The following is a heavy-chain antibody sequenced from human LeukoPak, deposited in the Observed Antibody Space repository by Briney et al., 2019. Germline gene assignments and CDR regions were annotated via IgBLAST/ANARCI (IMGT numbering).Heavy chain of an antibody. J-gene: IGHJ5*02. D-gene: IGHD6-13*01. CDR2: ISGSGGST. CDR3: AKGPRSSWSLNWFDP. V-gene: IGHV3-23*01. CDR1: GFTFSSYA. Sequence: PGGSLRLSCAASGFTFSSYAMSWVRQAPGKGLDWVSTISGSGGSTYYADSVKGRFTISRDNSKNTLYLQMNSLRAEDTAVYYCAKGPRSSWSLNWFDPWGQGTLVTVSS.